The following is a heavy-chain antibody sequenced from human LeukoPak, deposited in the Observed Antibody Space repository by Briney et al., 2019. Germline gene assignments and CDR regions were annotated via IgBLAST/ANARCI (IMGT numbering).Heavy chain of an antibody. CDR3: ASSPGSSGWPFDY. Sequence: GGSLRLSCAASGFTFSSYSMNWVRQAPGKGLEWVSSISSSSSYIYYADSVKGRFTISRDNAKNSLYLQMNSLRAEDTAVYYCASSPGSSGWPFDYWGQGTPVTVSS. J-gene: IGHJ4*02. D-gene: IGHD6-19*01. CDR2: ISSSSSYI. V-gene: IGHV3-21*01. CDR1: GFTFSSYS.